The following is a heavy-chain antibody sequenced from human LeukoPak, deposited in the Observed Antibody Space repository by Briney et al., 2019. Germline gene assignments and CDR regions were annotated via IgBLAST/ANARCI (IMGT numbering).Heavy chain of an antibody. CDR1: GGSISSYY. V-gene: IGHV4-59*01. CDR3: ARDEGATGGYYYYGMDV. Sequence: SETLSLTCIVSGGSISSYYWSWIRQPPGKRLEWIGYIYYSGSTNYNPSLKSRVTISVDTSKNHFSLKLSSVTAADTAVYYCARDEGATGGYYYYGMDVWGQGTTVTVSS. J-gene: IGHJ6*02. D-gene: IGHD1-26*01. CDR2: IYYSGST.